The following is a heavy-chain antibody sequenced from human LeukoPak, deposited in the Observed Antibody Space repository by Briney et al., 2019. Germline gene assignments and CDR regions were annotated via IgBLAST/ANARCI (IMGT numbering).Heavy chain of an antibody. CDR1: GFTFSSYA. CDR2: ISGSGDST. D-gene: IGHD6-13*01. CDR3: AKFLGSSWSGSYFDY. Sequence: GGSLRLSCAASGFTFSSYAMSWVRQAPGKGLEWVSVISGSGDSTYYADSVKGRFTISRDNSKNTLYLQMNSLRAEDTAVYHCAKFLGSSWSGSYFDYWGQGTLVTVSS. J-gene: IGHJ4*02. V-gene: IGHV3-23*01.